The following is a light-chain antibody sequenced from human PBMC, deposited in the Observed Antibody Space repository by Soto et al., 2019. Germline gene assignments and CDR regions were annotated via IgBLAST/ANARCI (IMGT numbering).Light chain of an antibody. Sequence: DIQMTQSPSTLSASVGDRVTITCRASQTISNRLAWYQQKPGKAPKLLIYAASSLQSGVPSRFSGSRSGTDFTLTISSLPPEDFATYYCQQSYSTPFVTFGQGTRLEIK. CDR2: AAS. CDR3: QQSYSTPFVT. J-gene: IGKJ5*01. CDR1: QTISNR. V-gene: IGKV1-39*01.